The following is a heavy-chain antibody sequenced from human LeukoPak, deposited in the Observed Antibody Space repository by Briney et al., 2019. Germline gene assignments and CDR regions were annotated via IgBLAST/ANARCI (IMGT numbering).Heavy chain of an antibody. V-gene: IGHV4-34*01. CDR2: VSPGGYT. CDR1: GVSVSDYY. D-gene: IGHD2-21*01. CDR3: ARIRCGRGQARCYNH. J-gene: IGHJ5*02. Sequence: PSETLSLTCAVSGVSVSDYYWSWIRQSPEKGLEWIGEVSPGGYTTYNPSLRSRVIISEDTSENQLSLNVTSVTAADTALYYSARIRCGRGQARCYNHWAQGSLVTVSS.